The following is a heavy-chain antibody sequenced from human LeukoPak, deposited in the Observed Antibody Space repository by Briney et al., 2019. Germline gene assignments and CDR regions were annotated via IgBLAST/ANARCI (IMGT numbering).Heavy chain of an antibody. Sequence: SETLSLTCSVSGGSISSSGYYWGWIRQPPGKGLEWIGSIHYSGSTYYNPCLKSRVTISVDTSKNQFSLRLTSVTAADTAVYYCAHREASGWNDAFDIWGQGTRVTVSS. D-gene: IGHD6-19*01. J-gene: IGHJ3*02. CDR3: AHREASGWNDAFDI. V-gene: IGHV4-39*07. CDR2: IHYSGST. CDR1: GGSISSSGYY.